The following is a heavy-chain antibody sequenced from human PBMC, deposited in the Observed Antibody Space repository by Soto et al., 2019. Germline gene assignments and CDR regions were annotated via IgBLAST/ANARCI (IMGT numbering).Heavy chain of an antibody. D-gene: IGHD3-10*01. CDR1: GFNFNIYA. V-gene: IGHV3-23*01. J-gene: IGHJ5*02. CDR2: ISASATQT. Sequence: EARILESGGGLAQPGGSLKICCTASGFNFNIYAMSWVRQAPGKGLEWVSGISASATQTYYAESVKGRFAISRDNSKSTLYLQLDSLTPEDTARYYCAKPITAGGSNSWGPGTLVAVSS. CDR3: AKPITAGGSNS.